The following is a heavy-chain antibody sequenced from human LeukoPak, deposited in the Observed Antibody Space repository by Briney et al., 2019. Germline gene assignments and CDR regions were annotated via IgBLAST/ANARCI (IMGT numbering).Heavy chain of an antibody. CDR1: GFTVSSNY. J-gene: IGHJ3*02. D-gene: IGHD3-10*01. V-gene: IGHV3-53*05. Sequence: PGGSLRLSCAASGFTVSSNYMSWVRQAPGKGLEWVSVIYSGGSTYYADSVKGRFTISRDNSKNTLYLQMNSLRAEDTAVYYCAKDGNYGSGPDDAFDIWGQGTMVTVSS. CDR3: AKDGNYGSGPDDAFDI. CDR2: IYSGGST.